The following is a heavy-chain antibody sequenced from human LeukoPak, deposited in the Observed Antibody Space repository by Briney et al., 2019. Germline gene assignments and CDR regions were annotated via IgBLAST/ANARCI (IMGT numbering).Heavy chain of an antibody. CDR1: GGSISSYY. V-gene: IGHV4-59*01. CDR3: ARRRDGYNYYFEY. D-gene: IGHD5-24*01. J-gene: IGHJ4*02. CDR2: IFYSGNT. Sequence: AETLSLTCTVSGGSISSYYWSWIRQPPGKGLEWIGYIFYSGNTNYNPSLKSRVTISEDTSKNQFSLKLSSVTAADTAVYYCARRRDGYNYYFEYWGQGTLVTVSS.